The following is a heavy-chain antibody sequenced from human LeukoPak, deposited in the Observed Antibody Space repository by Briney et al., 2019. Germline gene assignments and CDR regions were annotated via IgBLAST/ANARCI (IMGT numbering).Heavy chain of an antibody. V-gene: IGHV3-48*01. J-gene: IGHJ4*02. Sequence: PGGSLRLSCAASGFTFSSYSMNWVRQAPGKGLEWVSYISSSSSTIYYADSVKGRFTISRDNAKNSLYLQMNSLRAEDTAVYYCAKDFVVVPAADFDYWGQGTLVTVSS. D-gene: IGHD2-2*01. CDR2: ISSSSSTI. CDR3: AKDFVVVPAADFDY. CDR1: GFTFSSYS.